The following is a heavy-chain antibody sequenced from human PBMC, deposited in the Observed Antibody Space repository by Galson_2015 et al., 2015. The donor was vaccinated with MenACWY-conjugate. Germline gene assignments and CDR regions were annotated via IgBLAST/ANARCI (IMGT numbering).Heavy chain of an antibody. V-gene: IGHV4-39*07. D-gene: IGHD5-24*01. Sequence: WIRQSPGRGLEWIGSIYYSGSTYSNPSLKSRVTISVDTSKNQFSLKLSSVTAADTAVYYCARSFDPGNSRDGFTKYYFDYWGQGPLVTVSS. CDR3: ARSFDPGNSRDGFTKYYFDY. J-gene: IGHJ4*02. CDR2: IYYSGST.